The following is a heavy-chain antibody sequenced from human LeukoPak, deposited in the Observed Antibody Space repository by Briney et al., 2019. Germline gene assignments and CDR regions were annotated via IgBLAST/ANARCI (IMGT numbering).Heavy chain of an antibody. CDR2: INPSGGST. CDR3: ARDLSIAARHPHY. Sequence: GASVKVSCKASGYTFTNFGLSWVRQAPGQGLEWMGIINPSGGSTSYAQKFQGRVTMTRDTSTSTVYMELSSLRSEDTAVYYCARDLSIAARHPHYWGQGTLVTVSS. D-gene: IGHD6-6*01. J-gene: IGHJ4*02. V-gene: IGHV1-46*01. CDR1: GYTFTNFG.